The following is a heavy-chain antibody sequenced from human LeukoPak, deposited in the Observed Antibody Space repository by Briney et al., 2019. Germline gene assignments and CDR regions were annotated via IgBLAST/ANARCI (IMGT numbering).Heavy chain of an antibody. Sequence: ASVKVSCKASGYTFTSYGISWVRQAPGQGLEWMGWISAYNGNTNYAQKLQGRVTMTTDTSTSTAYMELRSLRSDDTAVYYCAREGDYDILTGYFTYYFDYWGQGTLVTVSS. CDR2: ISAYNGNT. CDR1: GYTFTSYG. J-gene: IGHJ4*02. CDR3: AREGDYDILTGYFTYYFDY. D-gene: IGHD3-9*01. V-gene: IGHV1-18*01.